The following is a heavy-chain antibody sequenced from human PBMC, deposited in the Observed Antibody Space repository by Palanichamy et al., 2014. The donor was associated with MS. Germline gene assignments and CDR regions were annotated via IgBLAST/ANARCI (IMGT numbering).Heavy chain of an antibody. J-gene: IGHJ6*03. D-gene: IGHD2-2*03. V-gene: IGHV3-30-3*01. CDR3: ARDGYCSSTSCYYYYYFYMDV. CDR2: ISYDGSNK. CDR1: GFTFSTYA. Sequence: GEGVVQPGRSLRLSCAASGFTFSTYAMHWVRQAPGKGLEWVAVISYDGSNKYYADSVKGRFTISRDNSKNTLFLQMNSLRAEDTAVYYCARDGYCSSTSCYYYYYFYMDVWGKGTTVTVSS.